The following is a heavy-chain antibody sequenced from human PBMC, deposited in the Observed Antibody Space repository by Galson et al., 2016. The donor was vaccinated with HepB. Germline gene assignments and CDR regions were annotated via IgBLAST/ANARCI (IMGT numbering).Heavy chain of an antibody. CDR3: AIIEAGYSSGWAN. CDR2: VNDGIGNT. V-gene: IGHV1-3*01. J-gene: IGHJ4*02. CDR1: GYILTNHA. Sequence: SVRVSCKASGYILTNHAIHWVRQAPGQGLEWVGWVNDGIGNTRYSQDFQGRVTFTRDTTATTAYMELRSLRPEDTAECNCAIIEAGYSSGWANWGQGTLVTVSS. D-gene: IGHD6-19*01.